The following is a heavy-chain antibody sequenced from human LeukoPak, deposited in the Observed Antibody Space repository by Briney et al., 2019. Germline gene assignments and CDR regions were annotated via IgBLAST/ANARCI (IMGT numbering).Heavy chain of an antibody. V-gene: IGHV1-69*05. D-gene: IGHD2-15*01. CDR3: ASATVVAASAEYFQH. CDR1: GGAFSSYA. Sequence: ASVKVSCKASGGAFSSYAISWVRRAPGQGLEWMGGIIPIFGTANYAQKFQGRVTITTDESTSTAYMELSSLRSEDTAVYYCASATVVAASAEYFQHWGQGTLVTVSS. J-gene: IGHJ1*01. CDR2: IIPIFGTA.